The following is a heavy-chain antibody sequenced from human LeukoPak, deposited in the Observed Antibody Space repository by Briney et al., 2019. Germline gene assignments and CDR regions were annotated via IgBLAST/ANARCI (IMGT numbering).Heavy chain of an antibody. CDR2: IYYSGST. CDR3: ARCPSLGYCSSTSCSSTVWFDP. V-gene: IGHV4-39*01. D-gene: IGHD2-2*01. Sequence: SETLSLTCTVSGGSISSSSYYWGWLRQPPGKGLEWIGSIYYSGSTYYNPSLKSGVTISADTSKNQSSLKLSSVTAADTAVYYCARCPSLGYCSSTSCSSTVWFDPWGQGTLVTVSS. CDR1: GGSISSSSYY. J-gene: IGHJ5*02.